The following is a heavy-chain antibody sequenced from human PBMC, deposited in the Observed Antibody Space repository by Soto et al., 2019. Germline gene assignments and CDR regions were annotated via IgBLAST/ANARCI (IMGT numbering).Heavy chain of an antibody. D-gene: IGHD3-10*01. Sequence: ETLSLTCALSGYSMNSDYYGGWIRQPPGKGLEWIGSVDHSGRTYYSPSLRSRLTIFIDTSKNQFSLMLTSVTAADTAMYFCAKKGYYPSGKINLFDSWGPGTLVTVSS. V-gene: IGHV4-38-2*01. CDR2: VDHSGRT. CDR1: GYSMNSDYY. CDR3: AKKGYYPSGKINLFDS. J-gene: IGHJ4*02.